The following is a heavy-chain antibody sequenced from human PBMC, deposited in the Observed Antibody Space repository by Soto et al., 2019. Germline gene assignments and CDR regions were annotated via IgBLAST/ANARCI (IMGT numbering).Heavy chain of an antibody. V-gene: IGHV3-23*01. J-gene: IGHJ4*02. CDR1: SVTFTSYA. CDR3: ARDIYGDYAVDY. CDR2: ISGSGGST. Sequence: SLTLPCAASSVTFTSYAMSLFRQTPGKGLEWVSAISGSGGSTYYADSVRGRFTISRDHAKNSLHLQMSSLRAEDTSVYYCARDIYGDYAVDYWGQGTLVTVSS. D-gene: IGHD4-17*01.